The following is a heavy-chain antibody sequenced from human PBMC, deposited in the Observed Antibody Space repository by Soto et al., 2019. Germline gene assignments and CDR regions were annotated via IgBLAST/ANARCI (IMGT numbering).Heavy chain of an antibody. CDR3: ARDSDGSGVPYYFDY. V-gene: IGHV3-30-3*01. Sequence: GGSLRLSCAASGFTFSSYAMHWVRQAPGKGLEWVAVISYDGSNKYYADSVKGRFTISRDNSKNTLYLQMNSLRAEDTAVYYCARDSDGSGVPYYFDYWGQGTLVTVSS. J-gene: IGHJ4*02. CDR2: ISYDGSNK. CDR1: GFTFSSYA. D-gene: IGHD3-10*01.